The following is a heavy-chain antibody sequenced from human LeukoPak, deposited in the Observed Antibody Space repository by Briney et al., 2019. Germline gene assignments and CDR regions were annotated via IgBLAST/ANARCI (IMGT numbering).Heavy chain of an antibody. CDR3: ARDSGGGYDSSGYYYQFDY. J-gene: IGHJ4*02. V-gene: IGHV3-48*01. CDR2: ISSSSSTI. D-gene: IGHD3-22*01. Sequence: GGSLRLSCAASGFTFSSYSMNWVRQAPGKGLEWVSYISSSSSTIYYADSVKGRFTISRDNAKNSLYLQMNSLRAEDTAVYYCARDSGGGYDSSGYYYQFDYWGQGTLVTVSS. CDR1: GFTFSSYS.